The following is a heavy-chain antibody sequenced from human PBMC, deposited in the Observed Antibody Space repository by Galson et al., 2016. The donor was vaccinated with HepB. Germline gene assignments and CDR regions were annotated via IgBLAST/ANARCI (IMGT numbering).Heavy chain of an antibody. D-gene: IGHD3-10*01. Sequence: SLRLSCAASGFPFSSYSMNWVRQAPGKGLEWVSSISGSYYTNYADSVKGRFTISRDNAKNSVYLQINSLRAEDTAVYYCASDTLVVSRGVIFYMDVWGKGTPVTVAS. CDR2: ISGSYYT. V-gene: IGHV3-21*01. J-gene: IGHJ6*03. CDR3: ASDTLVVSRGVIFYMDV. CDR1: GFPFSSYS.